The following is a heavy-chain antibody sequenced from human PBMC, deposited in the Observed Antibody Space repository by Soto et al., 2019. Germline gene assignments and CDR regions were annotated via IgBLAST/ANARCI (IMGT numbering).Heavy chain of an antibody. CDR1: GYTFTGYY. D-gene: IGHD1-1*01. J-gene: IGHJ4*02. CDR3: ARGRTGTTSYFDY. Sequence: GPPVKVSCKASGYTFTGYYLHWVRQAPGQGLEWMGWINPNSGGTNYAQKFQGRVTMTRDTSISTAYMELSRLRSDDTAVYYCARGRTGTTSYFDYWGQGNLFTASS. V-gene: IGHV1-2*02. CDR2: INPNSGGT.